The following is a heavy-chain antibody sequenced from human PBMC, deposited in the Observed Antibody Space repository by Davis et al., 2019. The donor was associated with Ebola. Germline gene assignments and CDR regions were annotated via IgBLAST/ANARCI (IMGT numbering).Heavy chain of an antibody. Sequence: GGSLRLSCAASGFTVSSNYMSWVRQAPGKGLEWVSYISSSSSTIYYADSVKGRFTISRDNAKNSLYLQMNSLRDEDTAVYYCAKDLDLTDGMDVWGQGTTVTVSS. J-gene: IGHJ6*02. CDR2: ISSSSSTI. D-gene: IGHD1-7*01. V-gene: IGHV3-48*02. CDR1: GFTVSSNY. CDR3: AKDLDLTDGMDV.